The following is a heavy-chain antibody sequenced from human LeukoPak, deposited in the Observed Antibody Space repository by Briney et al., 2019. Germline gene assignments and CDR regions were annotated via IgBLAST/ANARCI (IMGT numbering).Heavy chain of an antibody. CDR3: ARLTSGRYNVYGMDV. V-gene: IGHV5-51*01. D-gene: IGHD5/OR15-5a*01. J-gene: IGHJ6*02. Sequence: GEYLKISCKGSGYLFTTYWIAWVRQMPGKGLEWMGVIYSADSDVRYSPSFQGQVTISVDKSINTAYLQWTTLKASNTATYYCARLTSGRYNVYGMDVWGQGTTVTVSS. CDR2: IYSADSDV. CDR1: GYLFTTYW.